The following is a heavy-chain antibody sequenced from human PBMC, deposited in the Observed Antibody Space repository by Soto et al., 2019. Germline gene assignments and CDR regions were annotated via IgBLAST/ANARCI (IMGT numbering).Heavy chain of an antibody. CDR3: AKRASGSYFDY. Sequence: PGGSLRLSCAGSGFTVSISYMTWVRQVPGKGLEWVSIRYSDGRSYHAESVKGRFTISTDDSENTLYLQMSSLRAEDTAVYYCAKRASGSYFDYWGQGTLVTVSS. J-gene: IGHJ4*02. D-gene: IGHD3-10*01. CDR2: RYSDGRS. CDR1: GFTVSISY. V-gene: IGHV3-66*01.